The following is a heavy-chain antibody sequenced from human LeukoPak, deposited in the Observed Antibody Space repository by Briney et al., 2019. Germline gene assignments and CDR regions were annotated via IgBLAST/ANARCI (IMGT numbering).Heavy chain of an antibody. CDR2: ISSSSSYV. CDR1: GFTFSSYS. V-gene: IGHV3-21*01. D-gene: IGHD6-6*01. Sequence: GGSLRLSCAASGFTFSSYSMNWVRQAPGKGLEWVSSISSSSSYVYYADSVKGRFTISRDNAKNSLYLQMNSLRAEDTAVYYCARAGSSSEIYYYYMDVWGKGTTVTVSS. J-gene: IGHJ6*03. CDR3: ARAGSSSEIYYYYMDV.